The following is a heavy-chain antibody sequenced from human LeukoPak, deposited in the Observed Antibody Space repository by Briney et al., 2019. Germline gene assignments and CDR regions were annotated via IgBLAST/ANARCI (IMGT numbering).Heavy chain of an antibody. CDR3: AKSPSGYYYTPFDY. D-gene: IGHD3-22*01. J-gene: IGHJ4*02. Sequence: GGSLRLSCAASGFTFSSYAMHWVRQAPGKGLEWVSAISGSGGSTYYADSVKGRFTISRDNSKNTLYLQMNSLRAEGTAVYYCAKSPSGYYYTPFDYWGQGTLVTVSS. CDR2: ISGSGGST. V-gene: IGHV3-23*01. CDR1: GFTFSSYA.